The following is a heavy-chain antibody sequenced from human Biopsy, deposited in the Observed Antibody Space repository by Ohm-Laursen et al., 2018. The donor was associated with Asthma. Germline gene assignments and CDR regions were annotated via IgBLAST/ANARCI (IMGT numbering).Heavy chain of an antibody. Sequence: GSLRLSCTASGFTFSDYPMTWVRQAPGKGLEWVSVIYSGGTSDTADSVRGRFTISRDFYKNTLYLQMDSLRAEDTAVYYCARGDSSGWSHYYFDYWGQGTLVTVSS. CDR1: GFTFSDYP. V-gene: IGHV3-23*03. CDR2: IYSGGTS. J-gene: IGHJ4*02. D-gene: IGHD6-19*01. CDR3: ARGDSSGWSHYYFDY.